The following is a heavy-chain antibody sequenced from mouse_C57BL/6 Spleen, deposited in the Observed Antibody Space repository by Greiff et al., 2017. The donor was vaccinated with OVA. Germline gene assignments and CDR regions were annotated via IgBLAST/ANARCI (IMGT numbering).Heavy chain of an antibody. D-gene: IGHD2-10*02. Sequence: DVKLQESGPGMVKPSQSLSLTCTVTGYSITSGYDWHWIRHFPGNKLEWMGYISYSGSTNYNPSLKSRISITHDTSKNHFFLKLNSVTTEDTATYYCARDSGYGNYFDYWGQGTTLTVSS. CDR1: GYSITSGYD. J-gene: IGHJ2*01. V-gene: IGHV3-1*01. CDR3: ARDSGYGNYFDY. CDR2: ISYSGST.